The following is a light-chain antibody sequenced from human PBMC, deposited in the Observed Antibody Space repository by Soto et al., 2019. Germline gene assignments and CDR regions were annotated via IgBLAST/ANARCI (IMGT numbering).Light chain of an antibody. CDR1: ESIGTY. Sequence: DIQMTQSPVILSASVGDRVTITCRASESIGTYLAWYQQKPGKAPKLLIYVASSLDSGVPSRFSGRGSGTHFTLTINSLQPDDFATYYCQQYSDYSTFGGGNRVEIK. V-gene: IGKV1-5*01. J-gene: IGKJ4*01. CDR3: QQYSDYST. CDR2: VAS.